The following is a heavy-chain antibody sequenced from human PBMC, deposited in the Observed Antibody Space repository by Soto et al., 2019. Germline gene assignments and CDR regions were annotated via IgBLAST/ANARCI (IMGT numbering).Heavy chain of an antibody. CDR2: SSASGRSR. J-gene: IGHJ4*02. V-gene: IGHV3-23*01. CDR1: GIEFSNYT. Sequence: LGLSCVASGIEFSNYTMSWVRQAPGKWLEWVSISSASGRSRYHADSVKGRFTISRDNSKNTLYLHMTNLRAEDTAVYYCAKDGNWLDVYFDVWGQGTPVTVYS. D-gene: IGHD6-19*01. CDR3: AKDGNWLDVYFDV.